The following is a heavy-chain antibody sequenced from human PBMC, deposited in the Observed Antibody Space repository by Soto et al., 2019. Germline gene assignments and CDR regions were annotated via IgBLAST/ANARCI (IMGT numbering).Heavy chain of an antibody. J-gene: IGHJ4*02. V-gene: IGHV3-9*01. CDR2: ISWNICSI. Sequence: GGSLRLSWAASGFTFDDYAMHWVRQAPGKGLEWVSGISWNICSIGYADSMKGRFTISRDNAKNSLYLHMNSLRAEDTALYYCAKDTSPSNRCTLDYWGQGTLVTVSS. CDR3: AKDTSPSNRCTLDY. CDR1: GFTFDDYA. D-gene: IGHD4-4*01.